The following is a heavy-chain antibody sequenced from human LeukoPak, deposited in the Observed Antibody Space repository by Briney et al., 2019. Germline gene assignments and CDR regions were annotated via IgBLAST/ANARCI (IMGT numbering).Heavy chain of an antibody. CDR3: AKDRGETYGILTGYRFDY. J-gene: IGHJ4*02. Sequence: PGGSLRLSCAASGFTFSSYAMSWVRQAPGKGLEWVSAISGSGGSTYYADSVKGRFTISRDNSKNTLYLQMNSLRAEDTAVYYCAKDRGETYGILTGYRFDYWGQGTLVTVSS. D-gene: IGHD3-9*01. CDR2: ISGSGGST. V-gene: IGHV3-23*01. CDR1: GFTFSSYA.